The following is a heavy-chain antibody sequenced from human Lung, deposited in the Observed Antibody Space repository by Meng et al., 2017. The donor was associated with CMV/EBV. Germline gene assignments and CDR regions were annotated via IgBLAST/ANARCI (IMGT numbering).Heavy chain of an antibody. D-gene: IGHD2-2*01. CDR1: GYTFTGYY. V-gene: IGHV1-2*02. Sequence: GYTFTGYYMHWVRQAPGQGLEWMGWINPNSGGTNYAQRFQGRVTMTRDTSISTAYMELSRLRSDDTAVYYCARVDCSSTSCTLSFDPWGQGTLVTVSS. J-gene: IGHJ5*02. CDR3: ARVDCSSTSCTLSFDP. CDR2: INPNSGGT.